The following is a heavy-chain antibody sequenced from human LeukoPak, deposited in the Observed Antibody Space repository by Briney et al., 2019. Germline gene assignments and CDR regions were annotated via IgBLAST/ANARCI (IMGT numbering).Heavy chain of an antibody. J-gene: IGHJ4*02. CDR2: ISPSGRSI. CDR3: ASFRTGDSYYFDY. D-gene: IGHD3/OR15-3a*01. CDR1: GFTFSDYS. Sequence: GGSLRLSCAASGFTFSDYSMNWVRQTPGRGLEWVSSISPSGRSISYADSVKGRFTISRDNAKNSLYLQMSSLRAEDTAVYYCASFRTGDSYYFDYWGQGILVTVSS. V-gene: IGHV3-21*01.